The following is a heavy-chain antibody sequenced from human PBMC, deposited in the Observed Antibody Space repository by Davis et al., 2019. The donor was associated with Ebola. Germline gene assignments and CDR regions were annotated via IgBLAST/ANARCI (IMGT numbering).Heavy chain of an antibody. CDR1: GGTFSNYA. D-gene: IGHD3-3*01. V-gene: IGHV1-69*06. J-gene: IGHJ4*02. CDR2: IIPIFGTT. CDR3: GKGAPGDDFWNGLMAH. Sequence: AASVKVSCKASGGTFSNYAINWARQATGQGLEWMGWIIPIFGTTNYAQNFQGRVILTADKSTGTAYMELNSLTSQDTAVYYFGKGAPGDDFWNGLMAHWDQRTLVTVSS.